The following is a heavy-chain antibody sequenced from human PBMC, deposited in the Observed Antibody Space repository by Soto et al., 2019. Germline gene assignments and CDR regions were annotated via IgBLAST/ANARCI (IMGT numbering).Heavy chain of an antibody. D-gene: IGHD1-26*01. CDR1: GWSIRGGYYY. CDR2: IYYSGNT. J-gene: IGHJ6*02. CDR3: ASSSLHGMDV. V-gene: IGHV4-30-4*01. Sequence: TLSLTCSVSGWSIRGGYYYWSWLRQPPGKGREWIGNIYYSGNTYYNPALKSQLIISTDTSKNQLSLNVGSVTAADTAVYYCASSSLHGMDVWGQGTLVTVSS.